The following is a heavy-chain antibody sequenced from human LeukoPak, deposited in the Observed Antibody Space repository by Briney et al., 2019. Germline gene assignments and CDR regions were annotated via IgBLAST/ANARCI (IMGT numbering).Heavy chain of an antibody. D-gene: IGHD3-3*01. V-gene: IGHV1-69*13. CDR3: ASSVLRSDFWSGYYIVYFDY. CDR2: IIPIFGTA. J-gene: IGHJ4*02. Sequence: ASVTVSCTVSGGTFSSYAISWVRQAPGQGLEWMGGIIPIFGTANYAQKFQGRVTITADESTSTAYMELSSLRSEDTAVYYCASSVLRSDFWSGYYIVYFDYWGQGTLVTVSS. CDR1: GGTFSSYA.